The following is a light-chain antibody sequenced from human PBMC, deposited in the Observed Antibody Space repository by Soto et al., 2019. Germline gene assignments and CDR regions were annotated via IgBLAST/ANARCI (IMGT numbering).Light chain of an antibody. CDR1: SSDVGGYYY. J-gene: IGLJ3*02. Sequence: QSALTQPRSVSGSPGQSITISCTGTSSDVGGYYYVSWYQHHPRKAPKVMIYDVSKRPSGVPDRFSGSKSGNTASLTISGLQAEDEADYYCQAYDYSLTASVFGGGTKLTVL. CDR2: DVS. CDR3: QAYDYSLTASV. V-gene: IGLV2-11*01.